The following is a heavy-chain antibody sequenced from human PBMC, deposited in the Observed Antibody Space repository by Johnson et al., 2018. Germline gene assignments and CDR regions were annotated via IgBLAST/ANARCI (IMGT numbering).Heavy chain of an antibody. V-gene: IGHV3-33*01. CDR2: IWYDGSNK. CDR3: ARAESSPHYGMDV. Sequence: QVQLVQSGGGVVQPGRSLRLSCAASEFTFSTYGMHWVRQAPGKGLEWVAVIWYDGSNKYYADSVKGRFTISRDNSKNPLYLQMNSLRAEETAWYYCARAESSPHYGMDVWGQGTTVTVS. CDR1: EFTFSTYG. D-gene: IGHD6-13*01. J-gene: IGHJ6*02.